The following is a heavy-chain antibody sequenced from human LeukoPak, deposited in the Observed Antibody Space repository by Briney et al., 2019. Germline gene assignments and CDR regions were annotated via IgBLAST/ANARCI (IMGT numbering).Heavy chain of an antibody. CDR3: ASITVENWFDP. J-gene: IGHJ5*02. CDR2: INHSGST. Sequence: PEGSLRLSCAASGFSFSSYAMTWVRQPPGKGLEWIGEINHSGSTNYNPSLKSRVTISVDTSKNQFSLKLSSVTAADTAVYYCASITVENWFDPWGQGTLVTVSS. V-gene: IGHV4-34*01. CDR1: GFSFSSYA. D-gene: IGHD4-11*01.